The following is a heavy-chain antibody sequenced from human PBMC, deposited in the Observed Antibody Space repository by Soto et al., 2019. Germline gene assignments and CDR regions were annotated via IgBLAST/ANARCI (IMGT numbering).Heavy chain of an antibody. CDR2: IKQDGSEK. CDR3: AIDGGGVYCSGGGCTGDAFDI. J-gene: IGHJ3*02. Sequence: EVQLVESGGPLVQPGGSLKLSCAASGFAFSSYWMSWVRQAPGKGLEWVANIKQDGSEKYYVDSVKGRFTISRDNANKSLYLQMNSRRAEDTAVYYCAIDGGGVYCSGGGCTGDAFDIWGQGTMVTVSS. V-gene: IGHV3-7*01. D-gene: IGHD2-15*01. CDR1: GFAFSSYW.